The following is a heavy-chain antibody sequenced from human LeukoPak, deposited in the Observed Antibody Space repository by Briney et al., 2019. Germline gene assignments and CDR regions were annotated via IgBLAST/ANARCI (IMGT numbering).Heavy chain of an antibody. CDR2: VYSGGST. CDR1: GFTVSDNY. Sequence: PGGSLRLSCAVSGFTVSDNYMTWVRQAPGKGLEWVSLVYSGGSTHHADSVKGRFTISRDNSKNTLYLQMNSLRAEDTAVYYCARGYSGNSFNYWGQGALVTVSS. D-gene: IGHD4-23*01. V-gene: IGHV3-53*01. CDR3: ARGYSGNSFNY. J-gene: IGHJ4*02.